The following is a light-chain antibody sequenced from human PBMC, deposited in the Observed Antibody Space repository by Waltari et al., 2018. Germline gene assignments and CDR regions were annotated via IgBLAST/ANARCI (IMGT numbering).Light chain of an antibody. J-gene: IGKJ1*01. CDR3: MQSIQFPRT. V-gene: IGKV2D-29*01. CDR1: QSLLHSDRKTY. CDR2: DLF. Sequence: DIVMTQTPLSLSVTPGQPASISCRSSQSLLHSDRKTYLSWILQKAGQPPRLLIYDLFNRFPGVPDRFSGSGSGTDFTLRISRVEPEDVGVYYCMQSIQFPRTFGQGTKVDIK.